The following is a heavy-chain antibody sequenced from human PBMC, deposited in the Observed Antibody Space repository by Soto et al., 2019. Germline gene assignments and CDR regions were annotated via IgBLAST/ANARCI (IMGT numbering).Heavy chain of an antibody. Sequence: QVQLVESGGGVVQPGKSLRLSCAASGFTFSGYAMHWVRQAPGKGLEWVAIISVDGSNEYYADSVKGRFTISRANSTHTLYLQMNSLSTEDTAVYYCSSDHDILAGHSYEAFEIWGQGTMVTVSS. CDR3: SSDHDILAGHSYEAFEI. D-gene: IGHD3-9*01. J-gene: IGHJ3*02. CDR2: ISVDGSNE. CDR1: GFTFSGYA. V-gene: IGHV3-30-3*01.